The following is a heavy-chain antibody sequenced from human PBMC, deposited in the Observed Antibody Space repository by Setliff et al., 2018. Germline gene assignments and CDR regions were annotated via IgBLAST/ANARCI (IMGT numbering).Heavy chain of an antibody. CDR1: GGSCRTYY. D-gene: IGHD2-8*02. Sequence: SETRSLTGAVYGGSCRTYYWIWTRQPPGKGLEWIGEINHSGSTNYNPSLKSRITISVDTSKNLFSLKLSSVTAADTALYYCTVYNTGSSKYHYWGQGTPVTVSS. CDR2: INHSGST. V-gene: IGHV4-34*01. J-gene: IGHJ4*02. CDR3: TVYNTGSSKYHY.